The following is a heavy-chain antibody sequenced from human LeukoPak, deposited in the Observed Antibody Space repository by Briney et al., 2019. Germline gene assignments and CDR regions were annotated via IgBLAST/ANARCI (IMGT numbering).Heavy chain of an antibody. V-gene: IGHV4-34*01. D-gene: IGHD6-13*01. CDR3: ARGRGQQLFVY. Sequence: SETLSLTCAVYGESFSGYYWSWIRQPPGKGLEWIGEINHSGSTNYNPSLKSRVTISVDTSKNQFSLKLSSVTAADTAVYYCARGRGQQLFVYWGQGTLVTVSS. CDR2: INHSGST. CDR1: GESFSGYY. J-gene: IGHJ4*02.